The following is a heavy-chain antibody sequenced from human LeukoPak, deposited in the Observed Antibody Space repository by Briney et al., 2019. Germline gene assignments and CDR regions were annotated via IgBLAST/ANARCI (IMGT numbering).Heavy chain of an antibody. J-gene: IGHJ4*02. D-gene: IGHD3-3*01. V-gene: IGHV3-21*01. Sequence: GGSLRLSCAASGFTFSSYAMSWVRQAPGKGLEWVSSISSSSSYIYYADSVKGRFTISRDNAKNSLYLQMNSLRAEDTAVYYCARGLTIFGVVQHVFDYWGQGTLVTVSS. CDR2: ISSSSSYI. CDR3: ARGLTIFGVVQHVFDY. CDR1: GFTFSSYA.